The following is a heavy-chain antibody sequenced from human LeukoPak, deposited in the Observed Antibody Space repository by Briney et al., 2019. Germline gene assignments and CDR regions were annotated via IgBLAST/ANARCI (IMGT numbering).Heavy chain of an antibody. CDR3: ARRGYYDRSXYDY. J-gene: IGHJ4*02. Sequence: GXSLRXSCAASGFTFSNYAMNWVRQAPGKGLEWVSSISGDSTDIYYADSVKGRFIISRDNAKKSLYLQMNSLRAEDTAVYYCARRGYYDRSXYDYWGQGTLVTVSS. V-gene: IGHV3-21*01. CDR2: ISGDSTDI. D-gene: IGHD3-22*01. CDR1: GFTFSNYA.